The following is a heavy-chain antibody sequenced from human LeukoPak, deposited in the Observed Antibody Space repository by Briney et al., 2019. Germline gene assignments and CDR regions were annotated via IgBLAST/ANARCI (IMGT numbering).Heavy chain of an antibody. CDR2: IAYDGSRA. D-gene: IGHD1-14*01. CDR3: TRYNNDHFDY. CDR1: GLTFGGYG. V-gene: IGHV3-33*01. Sequence: GSLRLSCAGSGLTFGGYGMHWFRQTPGKGLEWVAVIAYDGSRAFYADSVKGRFTISRDNSKNTMSVQMDDLRAEDTAVYYCTRYNNDHFDYWGQGTLVTVSS. J-gene: IGHJ4*02.